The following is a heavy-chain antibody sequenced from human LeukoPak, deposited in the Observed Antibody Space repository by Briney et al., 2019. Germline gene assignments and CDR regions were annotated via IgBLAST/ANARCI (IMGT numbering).Heavy chain of an antibody. CDR1: GFTFSSYG. CDR2: ISGSGGST. V-gene: IGHV3-23*01. D-gene: IGHD2-15*01. Sequence: PGGSLRLSCAASGFTFSSYGMSWVRQAPGKGLEWVSAISGSGGSTYYADSVKGRFTISRDNSKNTLYLQMNSLRAEDTAVYYCAKDLGSRRGAFDIWGQGTMVTVSS. J-gene: IGHJ3*02. CDR3: AKDLGSRRGAFDI.